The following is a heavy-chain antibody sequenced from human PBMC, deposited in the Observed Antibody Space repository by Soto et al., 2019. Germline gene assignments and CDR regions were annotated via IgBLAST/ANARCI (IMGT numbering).Heavy chain of an antibody. Sequence: ASVKVSCKASGYTFTGYYMHWVRQAPGQGLEWMGWINPNSGGTNYAQKFQGWVTMTRDTSISTAYMELSRLRPDDTAVYYCARYCSSTSCRDAFDIWGQGTMVTVSS. V-gene: IGHV1-2*04. D-gene: IGHD2-2*01. CDR2: INPNSGGT. J-gene: IGHJ3*02. CDR1: GYTFTGYY. CDR3: ARYCSSTSCRDAFDI.